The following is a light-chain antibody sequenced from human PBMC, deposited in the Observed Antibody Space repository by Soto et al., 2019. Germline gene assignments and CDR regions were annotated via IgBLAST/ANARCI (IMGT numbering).Light chain of an antibody. Sequence: EIVLTQSPGTLSLSPGERATLYCRASQTVSSGFLAWYQQKPGQAPRLLIYGASSRATGIPDRFSGSGSGTDFTLTISRLEPEDFAVYYCQQYGSSPLTFGPGTKVDIK. CDR1: QTVSSGF. J-gene: IGKJ3*01. CDR3: QQYGSSPLT. CDR2: GAS. V-gene: IGKV3-20*01.